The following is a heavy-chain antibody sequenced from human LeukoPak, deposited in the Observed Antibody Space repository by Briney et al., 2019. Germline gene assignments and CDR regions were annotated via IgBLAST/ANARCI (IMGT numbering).Heavy chain of an antibody. J-gene: IGHJ6*02. CDR2: IIPILGIA. CDR3: ARTLVVVAATSYYYYGMDV. CDR1: GGTFSSYA. D-gene: IGHD2-15*01. V-gene: IGHV1-69*04. Sequence: SVRVSCKASGGTFSSYAISWVRQAPGQGLEWMGRIIPILGIANYAQKFQGRVTITADKSTSTAYMELSSLRSEDTAVYYCARTLVVVAATSYYYYGMDVWGQGTTVTVSS.